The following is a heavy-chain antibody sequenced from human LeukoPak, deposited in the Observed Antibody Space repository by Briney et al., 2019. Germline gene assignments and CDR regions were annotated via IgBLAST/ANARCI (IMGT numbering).Heavy chain of an antibody. J-gene: IGHJ4*02. Sequence: SETLSLTCTVSGDSIRGGDYYWTWIRQHPGKGLEWIGYINYSGRTYYNPSLKGRITISVDTSKNQFSLKVSSVTAADTAVYYCARLPINSNVLGYWGQGTLVTVSS. CDR1: GDSIRGGDYY. V-gene: IGHV4-31*03. CDR2: INYSGRT. D-gene: IGHD4-11*01. CDR3: ARLPINSNVLGY.